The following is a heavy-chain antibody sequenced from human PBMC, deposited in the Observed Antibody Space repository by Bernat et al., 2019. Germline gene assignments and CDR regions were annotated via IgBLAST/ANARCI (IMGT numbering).Heavy chain of an antibody. V-gene: IGHV3-30-3*01. CDR3: ATSILYSSGWSEFDP. J-gene: IGHJ5*02. CDR1: GFTFSSYA. Sequence: QVQLVESGGGVVQPGRSLRLSCAASGFTFSSYAMHWVRQAPGKGLEWVAVISYDGSNKCYADSVKGRFTISRDTSKNTLYLQMNSLRAEGTAVYYCATSILYSSGWSEFDPWGQGTLVTVSS. D-gene: IGHD6-19*01. CDR2: ISYDGSNK.